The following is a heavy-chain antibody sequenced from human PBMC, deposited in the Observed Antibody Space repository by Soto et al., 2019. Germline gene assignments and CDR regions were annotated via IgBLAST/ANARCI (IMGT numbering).Heavy chain of an antibody. J-gene: IGHJ5*02. CDR3: TKGPTTVTTRWFDP. Sequence: PGGSLRLSCAASGFTFSRYAMSWVRQAPGKGLEWVSVISASGDTTYYADSVKGRFTISRDSSKNTLFLQLNSLRAEDTAVYYCTKGPTTVTTRWFDPWGQGTLVTVSS. CDR2: ISASGDTT. D-gene: IGHD4-4*01. CDR1: GFTFSRYA. V-gene: IGHV3-23*01.